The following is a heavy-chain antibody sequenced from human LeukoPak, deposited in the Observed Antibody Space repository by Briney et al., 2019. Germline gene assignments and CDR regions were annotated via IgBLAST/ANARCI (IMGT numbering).Heavy chain of an antibody. CDR2: IIPIFGTA. D-gene: IGHD2-21*02. J-gene: IGHJ4*02. Sequence: SVKVSCKASGYTFTSYDISWVRQAPGQGLEWMGGIIPIFGTANYAQKFQGRVTITADESTSTAYMELSSLRSEDTAVYYCARPALAYCGGDCYRFDYWGQGTLVTVSS. CDR3: ARPALAYCGGDCYRFDY. V-gene: IGHV1-69*13. CDR1: GYTFTSYD.